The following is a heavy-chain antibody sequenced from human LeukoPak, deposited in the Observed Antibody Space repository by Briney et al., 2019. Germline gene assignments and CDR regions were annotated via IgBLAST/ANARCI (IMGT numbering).Heavy chain of an antibody. CDR3: ASSPGYYYYGMDV. CDR1: GGTFSSYA. CDR2: IIPIFGTA. V-gene: IGHV1-69*13. Sequence: ASVKVSCRASGGTFSSYAISWVRQAPGQGLEWMGGIIPIFGTANYAQKLQGRVTITARESTSTAYMELRSLRSEDTAVCYCASSPGYYYYGMDVWGQGTTVTVSS. J-gene: IGHJ6*02.